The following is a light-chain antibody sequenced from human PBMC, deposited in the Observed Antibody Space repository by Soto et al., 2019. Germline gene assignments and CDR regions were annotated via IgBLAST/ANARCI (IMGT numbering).Light chain of an antibody. V-gene: IGLV2-11*01. CDR2: DVS. CDR3: CSYAGSYTFGV. Sequence: QSVLTQPRSVSGSPGQSVTISCTGTSSDVGGYNYVSWYQQHPGKAPKLMIYDVSKRPSGVPDRFSGSKSGNTASLTISGRQAEEEAAYYCCSYAGSYTFGVFGGGTKLTVL. J-gene: IGLJ2*01. CDR1: SSDVGGYNY.